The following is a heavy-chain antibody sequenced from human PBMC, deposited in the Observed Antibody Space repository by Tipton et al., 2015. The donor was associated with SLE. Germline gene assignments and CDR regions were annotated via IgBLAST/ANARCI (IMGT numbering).Heavy chain of an antibody. D-gene: IGHD5-12*01. CDR1: GGSIISGSSY. J-gene: IGHJ6*02. V-gene: IGHV4-31*03. CDR2: IHYSGST. CDR3: ARDPTSPNYYYGMDV. Sequence: TLSLTCTVSGGSIISGSSYWSWIRQHPGKGLEWIGYIHYSGSTFYNPSLKSRVTISVDTSKNQFSLKLSSVTAADTAVYYCARDPTSPNYYYGMDVWGQGTTVTVSS.